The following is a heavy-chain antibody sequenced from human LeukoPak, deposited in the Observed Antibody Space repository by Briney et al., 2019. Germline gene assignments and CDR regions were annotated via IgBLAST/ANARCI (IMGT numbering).Heavy chain of an antibody. CDR1: GYTFTGYY. D-gene: IGHD3-3*01. CDR3: ARLSYDFWSGPPYFDY. V-gene: IGHV1-2*02. J-gene: IGHJ4*02. CDR2: INPNSGGT. Sequence: GASVKVSCKASGYTFTGYYMHWVRQAPGQGLEWMGWINPNSGGTNYAQKFQGRVTMTRDTSISTAYMELSRLRSDDTAVYYCARLSYDFWSGPPYFDYWGQGTLVTVSS.